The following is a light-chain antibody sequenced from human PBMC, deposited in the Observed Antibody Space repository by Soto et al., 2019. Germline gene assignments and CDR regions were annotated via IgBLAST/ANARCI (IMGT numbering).Light chain of an antibody. Sequence: QSAVTQPRSVSGSPVQSVTISCTGTSRNVCGYNYVSWYQHHPGKAPKLVIYDAYNRPSGVPHRFSGSKSDNTASLTISGLQAEDEAEYYCCSYAGSNTVYAFGTGPKVTVL. CDR2: DAY. CDR1: SRNVCGYNY. V-gene: IGLV2-11*01. CDR3: CSYAGSNTVYA. J-gene: IGLJ1*01.